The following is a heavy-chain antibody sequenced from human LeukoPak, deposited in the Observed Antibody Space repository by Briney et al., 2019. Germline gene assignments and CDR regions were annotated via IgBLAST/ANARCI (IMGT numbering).Heavy chain of an antibody. J-gene: IGHJ4*02. CDR2: INSDGSST. Sequence: GGSLRLSCAASGFTFSSYWMHWVRQAPGKGLVWVSRINSDGSSTSYADSVKGRFTISRDNAKNTLYLQMNSLRAEDTAVYYCARDRWEVRGVTPFDYWGQGTLVTVSS. D-gene: IGHD3-10*01. CDR1: GFTFSSYW. V-gene: IGHV3-74*01. CDR3: ARDRWEVRGVTPFDY.